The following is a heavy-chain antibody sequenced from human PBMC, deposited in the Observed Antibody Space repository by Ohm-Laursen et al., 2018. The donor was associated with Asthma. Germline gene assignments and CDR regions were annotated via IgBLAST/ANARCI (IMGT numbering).Heavy chain of an antibody. CDR2: MNPNSGNT. V-gene: IGHV1-8*01. CDR1: GYTFTSYD. D-gene: IGHD6-13*01. Sequence: VASVKVSCKASGYTFTSYDINWVRQATGQGLEWMGWMNPNSGNTGYAQKFQGRVTMTRNTSISTAYMELSSLRSEDTAVYYCARGVYSSSWYHWFDPWGQGTLVTVSS. CDR3: ARGVYSSSWYHWFDP. J-gene: IGHJ5*02.